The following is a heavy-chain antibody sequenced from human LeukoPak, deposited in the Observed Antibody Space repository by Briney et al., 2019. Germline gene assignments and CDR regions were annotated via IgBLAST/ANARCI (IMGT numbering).Heavy chain of an antibody. J-gene: IGHJ4*02. CDR2: IYSGGST. V-gene: IGHV3-53*01. Sequence: PGGSLRLSCEASGFSVSSIYMSWVRQAPGKGLEWVSVIYSGGSTYYADSVRGRFTISRDNSKNTLYLQMNSLRVEDTAVYYCARDMGFGDLMGYWGQGTLVTVSS. CDR3: ARDMGFGDLMGY. CDR1: GFSVSSIY. D-gene: IGHD3-10*01.